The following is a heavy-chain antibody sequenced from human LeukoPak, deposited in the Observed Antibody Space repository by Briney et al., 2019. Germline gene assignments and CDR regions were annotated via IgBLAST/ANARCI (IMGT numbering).Heavy chain of an antibody. J-gene: IGHJ4*02. V-gene: IGHV1-18*01. D-gene: IGHD6-6*01. Sequence: ASVKVSCKASGYTFTSYGISWVRQAPGQGLEWMGWLSAYNGNTNYAQKPQGRVTMTTDTSTSTAYMELRSLRSDDTAVYYCARDSPQYSSSNYFDYWGQGTLVTVSS. CDR2: LSAYNGNT. CDR3: ARDSPQYSSSNYFDY. CDR1: GYTFTSYG.